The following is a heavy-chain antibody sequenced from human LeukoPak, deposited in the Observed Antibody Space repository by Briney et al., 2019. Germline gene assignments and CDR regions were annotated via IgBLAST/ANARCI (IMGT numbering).Heavy chain of an antibody. V-gene: IGHV3-30*02. Sequence: GGSLRLSCAASGFTFSSYGMHWVRQAPGKGLEWVAFIRYDGSNKYYADSVKGRFTISRDNSKNMLYLQMNSLRAEDMAVYYCAKDSSSRHYYYYMDVRGKGTTVTVSS. J-gene: IGHJ6*03. D-gene: IGHD6-6*01. CDR1: GFTFSSYG. CDR3: AKDSSSRHYYYYMDV. CDR2: IRYDGSNK.